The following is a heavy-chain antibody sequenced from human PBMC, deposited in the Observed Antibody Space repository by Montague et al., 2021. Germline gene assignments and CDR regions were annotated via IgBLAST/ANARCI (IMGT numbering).Heavy chain of an antibody. CDR1: GFTFSDYS. CDR2: IRTDG. J-gene: IGHJ3*02. V-gene: IGHV3-48*02. D-gene: IGHD3-16*01. Sequence: SLRLSCAASGFTFSDYSMNWVRQAPGKGLEWVSYIRTDGYYADSVKGRFTISRDNAKHSLYLQMNSLRDEDTAVYYCARDRDYAFDIWGQGTMVTVSS. CDR3: ARDRDYAFDI.